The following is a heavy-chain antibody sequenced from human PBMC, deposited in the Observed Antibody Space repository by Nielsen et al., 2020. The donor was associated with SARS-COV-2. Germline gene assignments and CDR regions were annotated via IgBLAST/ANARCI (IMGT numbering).Heavy chain of an antibody. CDR2: INPMYGTS. CDR3: ARNSLNNGWPRGTAFDP. Sequence: SVKVSCKASGGTFRDYGIIWVRQAPGQGLEWMGGINPMYGTSHYAQNFQGRVTITADESTSTVYTELGSLTSEDTAVYFCARNSLNNGWPRGTAFDPWGQGTLVTVSS. J-gene: IGHJ5*02. D-gene: IGHD6-19*01. V-gene: IGHV1-69*13. CDR1: GGTFRDYG.